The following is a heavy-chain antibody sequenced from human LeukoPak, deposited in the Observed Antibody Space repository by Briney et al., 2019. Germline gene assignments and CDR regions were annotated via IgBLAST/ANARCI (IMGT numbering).Heavy chain of an antibody. CDR3: AGRALNYYDSYAFDI. J-gene: IGHJ3*02. V-gene: IGHV4-59*01. D-gene: IGHD3-22*01. Sequence: YIYYRGTTNYNPSLNSGVTISVDKSKNQFSLKLSSVTAADTAVYYCAGRALNYYDSYAFDIWGQGTMVTVSS. CDR2: IYYRGTT.